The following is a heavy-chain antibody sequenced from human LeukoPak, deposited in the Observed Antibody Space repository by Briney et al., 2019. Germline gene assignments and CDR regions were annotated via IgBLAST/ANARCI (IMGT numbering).Heavy chain of an antibody. D-gene: IGHD2-8*01. CDR3: AKGALVLKTRGYFQH. CDR1: GFTFSSYG. Sequence: GGSLRLSCAASGFTFSSYGMHWVRQAPGKGLEWVAVISYDGSNKYYADSVKGRFTISRDNSKNTLYLQMNSLRAEDTAVYYCAKGALVLKTRGYFQHWGQGTLVTVSS. J-gene: IGHJ1*01. V-gene: IGHV3-30*18. CDR2: ISYDGSNK.